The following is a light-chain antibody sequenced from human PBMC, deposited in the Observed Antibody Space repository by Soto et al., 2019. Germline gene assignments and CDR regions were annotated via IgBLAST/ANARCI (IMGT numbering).Light chain of an antibody. J-gene: IGLJ1*01. Sequence: QSVLTQPASVSGSPGQSITISCTGTSSDVGGYNYVSWYQQHPGKAPKLMISEVSSRPSGVSNRFSGSKSGNTASLTVSGLKAEDEADYYCSSYTSSTTYVFGTGTKLTVL. CDR2: EVS. CDR1: SSDVGGYNY. V-gene: IGLV2-14*01. CDR3: SSYTSSTTYV.